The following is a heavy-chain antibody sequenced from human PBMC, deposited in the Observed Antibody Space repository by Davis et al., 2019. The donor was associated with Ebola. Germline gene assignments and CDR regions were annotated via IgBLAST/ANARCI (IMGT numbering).Heavy chain of an antibody. CDR2: IYYSGST. CDR1: AGSISSSSYY. D-gene: IGHD4-17*01. CDR3: ARHLWGGDYGR. V-gene: IGHV4-39*01. J-gene: IGHJ4*02. Sequence: MPSETLSLTCTVSAGSISSSSYYWGWIRQPPGKGLEWIGSIYYSGSTYYNPSLKSRVTISVDTSKNQFSLKLSSVTAADTAVYYCARHLWGGDYGRWGQGTLVTISS.